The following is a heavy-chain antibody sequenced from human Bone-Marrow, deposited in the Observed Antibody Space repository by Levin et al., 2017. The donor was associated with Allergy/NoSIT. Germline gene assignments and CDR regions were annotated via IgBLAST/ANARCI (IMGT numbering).Heavy chain of an antibody. J-gene: IGHJ4*02. CDR1: TFTFRSYG. CDR2: LSYDGNNM. Sequence: PGGSLRLSCAASTFTFRSYGMHWVRQAPGKGLEWVAILSYDGNNMLYGESVKGRFTISRDNSKNTLFLQMTNLRVEDTAIYYCAKDLGALTYAEILTGNYSPDFWGRGTLVTVSS. CDR3: AKDLGALTYAEILTGNYSPDF. V-gene: IGHV3-30*18. D-gene: IGHD3-9*01.